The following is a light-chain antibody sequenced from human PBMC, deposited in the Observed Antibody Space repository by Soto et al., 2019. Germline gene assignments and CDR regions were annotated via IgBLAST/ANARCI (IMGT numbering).Light chain of an antibody. V-gene: IGKV1-5*01. CDR1: QSISSW. J-gene: IGKJ1*01. CDR3: QHYNSYSEA. CDR2: DAS. Sequence: EIRMTQSPSALSAPVVDRVTITCRASQSISSWLAWYQQKPGKDPKLLIYDASSLESGVPSRFSGSGSGTEFTLTISSLQPDDFATYYCQHYNSYSEAFGQGTKV.